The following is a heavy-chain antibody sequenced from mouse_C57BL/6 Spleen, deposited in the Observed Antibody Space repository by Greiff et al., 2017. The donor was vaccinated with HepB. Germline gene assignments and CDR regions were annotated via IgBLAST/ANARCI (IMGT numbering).Heavy chain of an antibody. CDR3: ARGAYYDYDDGYYFDY. CDR2: ISNGGGST. V-gene: IGHV5-12*01. Sequence: DVMLVESGGGLVQPGGSLKLSCAASGFTFSDYYMYWVRQTPEKRLEWVAYISNGGGSTYYPDTVKGRFTISRDNAKNTLYLQMSRLKSEDTAMYYCARGAYYDYDDGYYFDYWGQGTTLTVSS. CDR1: GFTFSDYY. J-gene: IGHJ2*01. D-gene: IGHD2-4*01.